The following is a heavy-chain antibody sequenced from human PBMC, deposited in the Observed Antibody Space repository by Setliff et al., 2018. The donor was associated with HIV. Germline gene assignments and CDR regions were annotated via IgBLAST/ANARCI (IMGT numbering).Heavy chain of an antibody. Sequence: ASVKVSCKASGYTFTSYGISWVRQAPGQGLEWMGTINPSGGSTSYAQKFQGRVTMTRDTSTSTVYMELSSLRSEETAVYYCARDCSSTSCPGSFNYYYYYYYMDVWGKGTTVTVSS. CDR1: GYTFTSYG. CDR2: INPSGGST. CDR3: ARDCSSTSCPGSFNYYYYYYYMDV. D-gene: IGHD2-2*01. J-gene: IGHJ6*03. V-gene: IGHV1-46*03.